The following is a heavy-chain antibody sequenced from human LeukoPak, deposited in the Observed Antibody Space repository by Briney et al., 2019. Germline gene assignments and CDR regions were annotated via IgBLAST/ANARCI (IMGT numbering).Heavy chain of an antibody. CDR3: AKDRPTKYYYDSSGYSADAFDI. CDR1: GFTFSSYA. Sequence: GGSLRLSCAASGFTFSSYAMHWVRQAPGKGLEWVSAISGSGGSTYYADSVKGRFTISRDNSKNTLYLQMNSLRAEDTAVYYCAKDRPTKYYYDSSGYSADAFDIWGQGTMVTVSS. D-gene: IGHD3-22*01. J-gene: IGHJ3*02. CDR2: ISGSGGST. V-gene: IGHV3-23*01.